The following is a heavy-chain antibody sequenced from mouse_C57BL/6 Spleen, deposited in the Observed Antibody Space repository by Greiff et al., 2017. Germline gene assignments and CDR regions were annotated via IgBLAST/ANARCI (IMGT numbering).Heavy chain of an antibody. CDR3: ARLDGYDGGFAY. J-gene: IGHJ3*01. CDR2: INPSTGGT. V-gene: IGHV1-42*01. D-gene: IGHD2-2*01. CDR1: GYSFTGYY. Sequence: EVQLQESGPELVKPGASVKISCKASGYSFTGYYMNWVKQSPEKSLEWIGEINPSTGGTTYNQKFKAKATLTVDKSSSTAYMQLKSLTSEDSAVYYCARLDGYDGGFAYWGQGTLVTVSA.